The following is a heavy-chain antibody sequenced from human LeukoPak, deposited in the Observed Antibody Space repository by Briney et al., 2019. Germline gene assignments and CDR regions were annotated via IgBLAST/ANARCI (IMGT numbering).Heavy chain of an antibody. CDR2: ISAYNGNT. CDR1: GYTFTSYG. D-gene: IGHD3-16*02. CDR3: ARVVLSYDYVWGSYRLGPNYYFDY. J-gene: IGHJ4*02. V-gene: IGHV1-18*01. Sequence: EASVKVSCKASGYTFTSYGISWVRQAPGQGLEWMGWISAYNGNTNYAQKLQGRVTMTTDTSTSTAYMELRSLRSDDTAVYYCARVVLSYDYVWGSYRLGPNYYFDYWGQGTLVTVSS.